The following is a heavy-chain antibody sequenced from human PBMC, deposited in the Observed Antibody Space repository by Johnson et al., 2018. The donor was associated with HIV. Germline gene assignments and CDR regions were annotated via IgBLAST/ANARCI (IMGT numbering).Heavy chain of an antibody. D-gene: IGHD3-22*01. CDR2: INSDGSDT. Sequence: VQLVESGGGLVQPGGSLRLSCAASGFTVSSNYMSWVRQAPGKGLEWVSGINSDGSDTRYADSVKGRFTISRANAKTTLYLQMNSLRAEDTAVYYCAREVNAFDIWGQGTVVTVSS. CDR1: GFTVSSNY. V-gene: IGHV3-74*01. CDR3: AREVNAFDI. J-gene: IGHJ3*02.